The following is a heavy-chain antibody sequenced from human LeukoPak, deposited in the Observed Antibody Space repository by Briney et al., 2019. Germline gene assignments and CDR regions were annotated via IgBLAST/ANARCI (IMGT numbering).Heavy chain of an antibody. J-gene: IGHJ4*01. Sequence: GGSLRLSCAGSGFPFSDFYLSWLRQAPGRGLVGVFDISGSGDIIDYADSLNGRFTISRDNAKNSLYLQMNSLRVEDTAVYYCTGDRWGKYYFDYWGRGILVTVSS. V-gene: IGHV3-11*01. CDR2: ISGSGDII. D-gene: IGHD4-23*01. CDR3: TGDRWGKYYFDY. CDR1: GFPFSDFY.